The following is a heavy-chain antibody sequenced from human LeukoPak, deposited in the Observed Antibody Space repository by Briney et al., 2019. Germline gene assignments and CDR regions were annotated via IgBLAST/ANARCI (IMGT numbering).Heavy chain of an antibody. J-gene: IGHJ4*02. Sequence: PETLSLTCTVSGGSITIYYWSWIRQPAGKGLEWIGRIYTSGSTNYNPSLKSRVTMSVDTSKNQFSLKLSSVTAADTAVYYCARGPTTRGVAFGYWGQGTLVTVSS. CDR2: IYTSGST. CDR3: ARGPTTRGVAFGY. V-gene: IGHV4-4*07. CDR1: GGSITIYY. D-gene: IGHD5-12*01.